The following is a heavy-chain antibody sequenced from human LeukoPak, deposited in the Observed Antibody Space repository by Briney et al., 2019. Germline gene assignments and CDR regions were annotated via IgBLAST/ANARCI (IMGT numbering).Heavy chain of an antibody. CDR2: ISLSGLT. CDR3: SRENGAFSPFGY. Sequence: ASETLSLTCAVSGGSISSSNWWSWVRQPPGQGLEWIGEISLSGLTHYNPSLKSRVTMALDKSKNHLSLNLTSVTAADTAVYYCSRENGAFSPFGYWGQGTLVTVPS. V-gene: IGHV4-4*02. CDR1: GGSISSSNW. D-gene: IGHD2-8*01. J-gene: IGHJ4*02.